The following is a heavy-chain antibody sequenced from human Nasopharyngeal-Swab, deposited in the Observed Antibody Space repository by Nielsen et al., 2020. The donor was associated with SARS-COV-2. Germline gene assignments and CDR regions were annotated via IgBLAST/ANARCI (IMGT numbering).Heavy chain of an antibody. V-gene: IGHV3-30-3*01. CDR2: ISYDGSNK. D-gene: IGHD3-16*01. Sequence: GGSLRLSCAASGVTFSSYAMHWVRQAPGKGLEWVAVISYDGSNKYYADSVKGRFTISRDNSKNTLYLQMNSLRAEDTAVYYCARDIDDYVWGSYFDYWGQGTLVTVSS. J-gene: IGHJ4*02. CDR1: GVTFSSYA. CDR3: ARDIDDYVWGSYFDY.